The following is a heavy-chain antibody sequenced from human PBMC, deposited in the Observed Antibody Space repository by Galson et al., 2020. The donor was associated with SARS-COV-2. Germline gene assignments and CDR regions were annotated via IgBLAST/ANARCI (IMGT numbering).Heavy chain of an antibody. CDR3: AREGHRRTYNNGWSDAFDI. CDR1: GYTFTNYF. V-gene: IGHV1-46*01. D-gene: IGHD6-19*01. J-gene: IGHJ3*02. Sequence: ASVKVSCKTSGYTFTNYFMHWVRQAPGQGLEWLGVINPSGGTTNYPQKFQGRLTLTRDTSTSTVYMDLRSLKSEDTADYYCAREGHRRTYNNGWSDAFDIWGPGTRVTVSS. CDR2: INPSGGTT.